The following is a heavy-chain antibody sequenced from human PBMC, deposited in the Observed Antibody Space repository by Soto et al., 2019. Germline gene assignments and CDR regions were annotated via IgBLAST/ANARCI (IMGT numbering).Heavy chain of an antibody. Sequence: QITLKESGPTLVKPTQTLTLTCTYSGFSLRTTGVGVGWIRQPPGKALEWLGIIYWDDNKRYSPSLKSRLTLTNDISKSQVVLTMTNMDPVDTATYYCAHTWGLPFAYWGQGTLVIVSS. J-gene: IGHJ4*02. CDR1: GFSLRTTGVG. D-gene: IGHD3-16*01. CDR2: IYWDDNK. CDR3: AHTWGLPFAY. V-gene: IGHV2-5*02.